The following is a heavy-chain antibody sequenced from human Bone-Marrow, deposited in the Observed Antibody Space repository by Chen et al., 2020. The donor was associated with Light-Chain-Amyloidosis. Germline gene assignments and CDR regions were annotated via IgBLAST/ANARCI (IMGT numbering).Heavy chain of an antibody. J-gene: IGHJ4*02. CDR3: ARRRDGYNFDY. V-gene: IGHV5-51*01. D-gene: IGHD5-12*01. CDR1: NYW. Sequence: NYWSGWVRQMPGKGLEWMGVIYPDDSDARYSPSFEGQVTIPADKSXXXXXXXXXXXXXXXTAMYXCARRRDGYNFDYWGQGTLX. CDR2: IYPDDSDA.